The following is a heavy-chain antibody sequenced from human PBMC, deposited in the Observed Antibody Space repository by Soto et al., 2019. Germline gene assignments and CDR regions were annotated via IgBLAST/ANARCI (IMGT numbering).Heavy chain of an antibody. Sequence: QVQLVQSGAEVKKPGSSVKVSCTASGGTFSSYAISWVRQAPGQGLEWLGGIIPIFGTANYAQEFQGRVTITADESTSTAYMELSSLLSEYTAMYYCARYDTSSRTWFDPWGKGTLVTVSS. J-gene: IGHJ5*02. V-gene: IGHV1-69*01. CDR2: IIPIFGTA. CDR3: ARYDTSSRTWFDP. D-gene: IGHD1-1*01. CDR1: GGTFSSYA.